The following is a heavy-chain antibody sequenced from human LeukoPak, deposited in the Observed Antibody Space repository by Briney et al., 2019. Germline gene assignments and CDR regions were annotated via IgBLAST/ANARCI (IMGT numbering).Heavy chain of an antibody. CDR1: GFTFSNYW. V-gene: IGHV3-7*01. D-gene: IGHD3-22*01. CDR2: INQYGNDK. J-gene: IGHJ4*02. CDR3: LREETIVVIREPPP. Sequence: GGSLRLSYEASGFTFSNYWMSWVRQAPGKGLEWVANINQYGNDKYYVDSVKGRFTISRDNAKNSLDLQMNSLRVEDTAIYYCLREETIVVIREPPPRGQGTLVTVSS.